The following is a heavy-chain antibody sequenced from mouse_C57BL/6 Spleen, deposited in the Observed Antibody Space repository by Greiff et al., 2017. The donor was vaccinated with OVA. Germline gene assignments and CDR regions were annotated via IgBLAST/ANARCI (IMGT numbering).Heavy chain of an antibody. J-gene: IGHJ1*03. CDR2: IYPSDSET. CDR3: AREGGNWYFDV. CDR1: GYTFTGYW. V-gene: IGHV1-61*01. D-gene: IGHD1-1*02. Sequence: QVQLQQSGAELMKPGASVKLSCKATGYTFTGYWIEWVKQRPGQGLEWIGNIYPSDSETHYNQKFKDKATLTVDKSSSTAYMQLSSLTSEDSAVYYCAREGGNWYFDVWGTGTTVTVSS.